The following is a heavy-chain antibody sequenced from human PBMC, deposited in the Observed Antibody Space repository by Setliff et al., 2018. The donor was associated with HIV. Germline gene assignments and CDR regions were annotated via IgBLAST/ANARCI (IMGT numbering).Heavy chain of an antibody. V-gene: IGHV4-31*03. J-gene: IGHJ4*02. Sequence: SETLSLTCSVSGGSTTSGGYYWSWIRQHPGKGLEYIGYIYYSGSTYYNPSLKGRVTMSIDTSTQQFFLNVTSVTAADTAVYYCAGFSYNFWVYRFDHWGQGALVTVS. CDR1: GGSTTSGGYY. CDR3: AGFSYNFWVYRFDH. CDR2: IYYSGST. D-gene: IGHD3-3*01.